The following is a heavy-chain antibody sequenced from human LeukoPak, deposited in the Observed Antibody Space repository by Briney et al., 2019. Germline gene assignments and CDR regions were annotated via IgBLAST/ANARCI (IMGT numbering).Heavy chain of an antibody. CDR3: AKDLGGTYWFYFDY. V-gene: IGHV3-23*01. Sequence: PGGSLRLSCAASGFAFSSYAMSWVRQAPGKGLEWVSGISSSGDSTYYADSVKGRFTISRDNPKNTLILQMNSLRAEDTAVYYCAKDLGGTYWFYFDYWGQGTLVTVPS. CDR2: ISSSGDST. D-gene: IGHD1-26*01. J-gene: IGHJ4*02. CDR1: GFAFSSYA.